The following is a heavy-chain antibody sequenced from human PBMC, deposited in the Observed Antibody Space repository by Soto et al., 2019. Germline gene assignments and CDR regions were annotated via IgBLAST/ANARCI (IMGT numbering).Heavy chain of an antibody. J-gene: IGHJ6*02. Sequence: PGGSLRLSCAPSGFSVRDYAMRWVRQAPGKGQEWVSSISGSGDGTYYGASVKGRFTLSRDTSQKTLYLQMNNLRGEDTAVYFCTKSRRSVLMVYGFGGMDVWGRGTTVTVSS. CDR3: TKSRRSVLMVYGFGGMDV. V-gene: IGHV3-23*01. CDR1: GFSVRDYA. D-gene: IGHD2-8*01. CDR2: ISGSGDGT.